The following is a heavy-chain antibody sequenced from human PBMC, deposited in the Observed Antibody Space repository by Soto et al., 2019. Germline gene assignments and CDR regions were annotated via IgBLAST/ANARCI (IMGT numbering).Heavy chain of an antibody. CDR3: ARVISRLYSGYAFFDY. CDR2: IYHSGST. D-gene: IGHD5-12*01. Sequence: TLSLTCTVSGGSISSGGYYWSWIRQHPGKGLEWIGYIYHSGSTYYNPSLKSRVTISVDTSKNQFSLKLSSVTAADTAVYYCARVISRLYSGYAFFDYWGQGTLVTVSS. J-gene: IGHJ4*02. CDR1: GGSISSGGYY. V-gene: IGHV4-31*03.